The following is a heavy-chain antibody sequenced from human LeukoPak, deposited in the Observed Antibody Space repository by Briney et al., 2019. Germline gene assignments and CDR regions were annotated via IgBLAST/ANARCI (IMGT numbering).Heavy chain of an antibody. CDR3: AKTQGQWLGPFDY. Sequence: PGGSLRLSCAASGFTFNNFAMTWVRQAPGKGLEWVSTINGSTYYADSVKGRFTISRDNSKNTLYLQMNSLRAEDTAVYYCAKTQGQWLGPFDYWGQGTLVTVSS. CDR2: INGST. V-gene: IGHV3-23*01. D-gene: IGHD6-19*01. CDR1: GFTFNNFA. J-gene: IGHJ4*02.